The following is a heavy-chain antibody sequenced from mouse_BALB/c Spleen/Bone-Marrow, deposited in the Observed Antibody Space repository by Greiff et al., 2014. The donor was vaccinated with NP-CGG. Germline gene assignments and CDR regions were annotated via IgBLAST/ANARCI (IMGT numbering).Heavy chain of an antibody. Sequence: LQQSGGALVQPGGSLKLSCATSGFSFSVYYMYWVRQTPEKRLEWVAYISDSGGSSYYPDTVKGRFTISRDNAKNTLYLQMSRLKSEDTAMYYCARLGDYSYFDYWGQGTTLTVSS. V-gene: IGHV5-12*02. D-gene: IGHD1-1*01. J-gene: IGHJ2*01. CDR2: ISDSGGSS. CDR3: ARLGDYSYFDY. CDR1: GFSFSVYY.